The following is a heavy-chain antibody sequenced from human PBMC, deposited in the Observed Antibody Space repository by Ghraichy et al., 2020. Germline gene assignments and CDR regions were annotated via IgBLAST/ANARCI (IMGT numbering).Heavy chain of an antibody. D-gene: IGHD1-26*01. CDR2: ISSSSSTI. V-gene: IGHV3-48*02. J-gene: IGHJ6*02. CDR3: ARVGGDCGSYRKKGPICYYGMDV. CDR1: GFTFSSYS. Sequence: GGSLRLSCAASGFTFSSYSMNWVRQAPGKGLEWVSYISSSSSTIYYADSVKGRFTISRDNAKNSLYLQMNSLRDEDTAVYYCARVGGDCGSYRKKGPICYYGMDVWGQGTTVTVSS.